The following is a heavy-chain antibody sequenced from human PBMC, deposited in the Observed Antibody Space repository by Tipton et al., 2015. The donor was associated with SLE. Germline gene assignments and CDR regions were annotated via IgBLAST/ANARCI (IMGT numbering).Heavy chain of an antibody. D-gene: IGHD1-26*01. V-gene: IGHV4-59*11. Sequence: TLSLTCTVSGGSISSHYWSWIRQPLWKGLEWIGYSYYSGSTNYHPSLKCQVTISVDTSKNQFSLNLSSVTAADTAVYYCARGWTKGSGSFAEYFQNLGQGTLVTVSS. J-gene: IGHJ1*01. CDR3: ARGWTKGSGSFAEYFQN. CDR1: GGSISSHY. CDR2: SYYSGST.